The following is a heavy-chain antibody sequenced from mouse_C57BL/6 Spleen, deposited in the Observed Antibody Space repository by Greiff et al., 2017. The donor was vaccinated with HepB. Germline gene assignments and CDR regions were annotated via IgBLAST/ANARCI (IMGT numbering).Heavy chain of an antibody. CDR1: GFTFSDYG. CDR2: ISSGSSTI. CDR3: ARKDIYYDYDVNAMDY. J-gene: IGHJ4*01. D-gene: IGHD2-4*01. Sequence: EVQGVESGGGLVKPGGSLKLSCAASGFTFSDYGMHWVRQAPEKGLEWVAYISSGSSTIYYADTVKGRFTISRDNAKNTLFLQMTSLRSEDTAMYYCARKDIYYDYDVNAMDYWGQGTSVTVSS. V-gene: IGHV5-17*01.